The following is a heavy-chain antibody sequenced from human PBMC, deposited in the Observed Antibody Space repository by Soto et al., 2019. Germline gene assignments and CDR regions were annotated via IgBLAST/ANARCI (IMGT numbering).Heavy chain of an antibody. CDR1: GGSISSGDYY. CDR2: IYYSGST. V-gene: IGHV4-30-4*01. Sequence: SETLSLTCTVSGGSISSGDYYWSWIRQPPGKGLEWIGYIYYSGSTYYNPSLKSRVTISVDTSKNQFSLKLSSVTAADTAVYYCARAGFGELIFDYWGQGTLVTVSS. CDR3: ARAGFGELIFDY. D-gene: IGHD3-10*01. J-gene: IGHJ4*02.